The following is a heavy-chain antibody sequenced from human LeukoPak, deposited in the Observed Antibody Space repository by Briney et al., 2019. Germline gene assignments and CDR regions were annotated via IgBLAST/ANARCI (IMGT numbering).Heavy chain of an antibody. CDR2: IKQDGSEK. Sequence: GGSLRLSCVASGFTLSSYWMTWVRQAPGKGLEWVANIKQDGSEKYYVDSVKGRFTISRDNAKNSLSLEMNSLRAEGTAVYYCARHGSESYPFDYWGQGTLVTVSS. V-gene: IGHV3-7*01. CDR1: GFTLSSYW. J-gene: IGHJ4*02. D-gene: IGHD3-10*01. CDR3: ARHGSESYPFDY.